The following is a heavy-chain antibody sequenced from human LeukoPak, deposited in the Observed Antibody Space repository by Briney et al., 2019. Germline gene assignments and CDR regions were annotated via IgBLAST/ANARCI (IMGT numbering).Heavy chain of an antibody. CDR2: IIPILGIA. CDR3: AKSKLPSYYYGSGSYGGDAFDI. D-gene: IGHD3-10*01. CDR1: GGTFSSYA. Sequence: SVKVSCKASGGTFSSYAISWVRQAPGQGLEWMGRIIPILGIANYAQKFQGRVTITADKSTSTAYMELSSLRSEDTAVYYCAKSKLPSYYYGSGSYGGDAFDIWGQGTMVTVSS. V-gene: IGHV1-69*04. J-gene: IGHJ3*02.